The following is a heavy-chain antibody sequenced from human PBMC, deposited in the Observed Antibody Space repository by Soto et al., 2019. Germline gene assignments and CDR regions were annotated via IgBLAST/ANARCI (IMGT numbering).Heavy chain of an antibody. D-gene: IGHD3-22*01. V-gene: IGHV1-69*02. CDR1: GGTFSSYT. CDR3: AISHYYDSSRYYYVGAFDI. CDR2: IIPILGIA. Sequence: QVQLVQSGAEVKKPGSSVKVSCKASGGTFSSYTISWVRQAPGQGLEWMGRIIPILGIANYAQKFQGRVTITADKSTSTAYMELSSLRSEDTAVYYCAISHYYDSSRYYYVGAFDIWGQGTMVTVSS. J-gene: IGHJ3*02.